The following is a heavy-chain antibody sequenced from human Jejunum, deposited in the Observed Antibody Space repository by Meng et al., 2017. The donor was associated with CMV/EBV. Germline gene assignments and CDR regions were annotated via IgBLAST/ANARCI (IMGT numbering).Heavy chain of an antibody. J-gene: IGHJ6*02. CDR3: YGSGV. D-gene: IGHD3-10*01. CDR1: GFTFSSYW. CDR2: MSTDGSTI. Sequence: LKISCEASGFTFSSYWMHWIRQAPGKGLVWVSRMSTDGSTITYADSVKGRFTISRDNAKSTLYLQMNSLRAEDTAVYYCYGSGVWGQGTTVTVSS. V-gene: IGHV3-74*03.